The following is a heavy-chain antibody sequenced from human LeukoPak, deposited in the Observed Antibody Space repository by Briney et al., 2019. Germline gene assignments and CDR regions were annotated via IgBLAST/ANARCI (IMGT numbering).Heavy chain of an antibody. D-gene: IGHD1-7*01. CDR1: GITFNSYG. Sequence: GRSLRLSCAASGITFNSYGMHWVRQAPGKGLEWVAVISYDGSNKYYADSVKGRFTISRDNSKNTLSLQMDSLRTEDTALYYCAKGLNWNYLGAFDIWGQGTIVTVSP. CDR2: ISYDGSNK. J-gene: IGHJ3*02. CDR3: AKGLNWNYLGAFDI. V-gene: IGHV3-30*18.